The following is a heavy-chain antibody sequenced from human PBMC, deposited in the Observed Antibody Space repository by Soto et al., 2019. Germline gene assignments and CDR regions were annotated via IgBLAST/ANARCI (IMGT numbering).Heavy chain of an antibody. V-gene: IGHV1-69*12. CDR3: ARGPIVVVTAISDWYFDL. D-gene: IGHD2-21*02. Sequence: QVQLVQSGAEVKKPGSSVKVSCKAYGGTFSSYAISWVRQAPGQGLEWMGGIIPIFGTANYSQKFQGKVTITADETTSTALMELSRLRSEDTAVYYCARGPIVVVTAISDWYFDLWGRGTLVTVSS. J-gene: IGHJ2*01. CDR2: IIPIFGTA. CDR1: GGTFSSYA.